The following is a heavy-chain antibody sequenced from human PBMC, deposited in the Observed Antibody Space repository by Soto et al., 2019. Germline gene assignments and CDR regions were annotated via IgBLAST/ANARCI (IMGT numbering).Heavy chain of an antibody. CDR1: GFTFSSYA. CDR2: VSGSGGST. J-gene: IGHJ5*02. V-gene: IGHV3-23*01. D-gene: IGHD3-10*01. Sequence: PGGSLRLSCAASGFTFSSYAMSWVRQAPGKGLEWVSAVSGSGGSTYYADSVKGRFTISRDNSKNTLYLQWTSLKTTDTGIYFCARGYFDSGHGYDLWGQGTLVTVSS. CDR3: ARGYFDSGHGYDL.